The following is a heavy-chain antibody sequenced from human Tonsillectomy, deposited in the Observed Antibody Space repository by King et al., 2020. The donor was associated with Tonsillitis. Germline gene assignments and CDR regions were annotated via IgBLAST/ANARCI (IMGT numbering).Heavy chain of an antibody. D-gene: IGHD2-8*01. CDR2: IYPGDSDT. CDR3: ARQTNNTIGDY. CDR1: GHSFSNSW. V-gene: IGHV5-51*01. J-gene: IGHJ4*02. Sequence: QLVQSGAEVKKPGESLKISCKGSGHSFSNSWIGWVRQMPGKGLEWMGIIYPGDSDTRYSPSFQGQVTISADKSINTAYLHWSSLRASDTAMYYFARQTNNTIGDYWGQGTLVTVPS.